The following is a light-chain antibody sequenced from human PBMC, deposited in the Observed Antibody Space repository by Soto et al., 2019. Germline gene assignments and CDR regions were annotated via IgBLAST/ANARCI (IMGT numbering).Light chain of an antibody. CDR3: SSYTSSSTWV. J-gene: IGLJ3*02. V-gene: IGLV2-14*01. Sequence: QSALTQPASVSGSPRQSITISCTGTRSDIGAYDYVSWYQQHPGKAPKLMIYAVTYRPSGVSNRFSGSKSGNTASLTISGLQAEDEADYYCSSYTSSSTWVFGGGTKLTVL. CDR2: AVT. CDR1: RSDIGAYDY.